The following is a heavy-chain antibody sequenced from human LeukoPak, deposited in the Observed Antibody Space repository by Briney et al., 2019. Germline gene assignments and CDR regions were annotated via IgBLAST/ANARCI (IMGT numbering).Heavy chain of an antibody. CDR3: ARGLTGGDY. CDR2: INHSGST. V-gene: IGHV4-39*07. D-gene: IGHD7-27*01. J-gene: IGHJ4*02. CDR1: GGSISSSSYY. Sequence: SETLSLTCTVSGGSISSSSYYWGWIRQPPGKGLEWIGEINHSGSTNYNPSLKSRVTISVDTSKNQFSLKLSSVTAADTAVYYCARGLTGGDYWGQGTLVTVSS.